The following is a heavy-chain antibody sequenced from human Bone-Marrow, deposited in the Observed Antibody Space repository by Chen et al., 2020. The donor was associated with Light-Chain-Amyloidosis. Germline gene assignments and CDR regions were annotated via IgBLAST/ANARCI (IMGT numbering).Heavy chain of an antibody. J-gene: IGHJ3*01. D-gene: IGHD2-8*01. Sequence: EVQLVETGGGVVRLGGSLRLSCAVSGFTLDDYGMSWVRQAPGKGLEWVSGIGWSGANRGYVDSVKGRFNISRDDSKNVLYLQLNSLRPNDTALYYCARGRTSAFYGAAFDFWGQGVMVIVSS. CDR2: IGWSGANR. CDR3: ARGRTSAFYGAAFDF. V-gene: IGHV3-20*04. CDR1: GFTLDDYG.